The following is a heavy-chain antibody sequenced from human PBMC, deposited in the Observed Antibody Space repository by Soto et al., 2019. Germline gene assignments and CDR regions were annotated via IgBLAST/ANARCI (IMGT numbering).Heavy chain of an antibody. V-gene: IGHV1-69*01. CDR2: IIPIFGTA. D-gene: IGHD6-13*01. Sequence: QVQLVQSGAEVKKPGSSVKVSCKASGGTFSSYAISWVRQAPGQGLEWLGGIIPIFGTANYAQKFQGRVTITADESTSTAYKELSSLRSEDTAVYYCARDGLDSSSWYSGFDPWGQGTPVTVSS. CDR1: GGTFSSYA. J-gene: IGHJ5*02. CDR3: ARDGLDSSSWYSGFDP.